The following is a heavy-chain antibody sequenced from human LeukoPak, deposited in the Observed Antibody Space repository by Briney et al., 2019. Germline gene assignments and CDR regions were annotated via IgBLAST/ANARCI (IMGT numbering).Heavy chain of an antibody. CDR1: GFTFNTYT. Sequence: GGSLRLSCAASGFTFNTYTMNWVRQAPGKGLEWVSSISSSGSYKYFADSVKGRFTISRDNAKNSLYLQMNSLRAEDTALYYCARRTYGSGSYYLDYWGQGTLVTVSS. CDR2: ISSSGSYK. CDR3: ARRTYGSGSYYLDY. D-gene: IGHD3-10*01. V-gene: IGHV3-21*04. J-gene: IGHJ4*02.